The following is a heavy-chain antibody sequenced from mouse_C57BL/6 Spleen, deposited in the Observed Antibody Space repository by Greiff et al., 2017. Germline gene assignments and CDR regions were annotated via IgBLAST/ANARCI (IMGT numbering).Heavy chain of an antibody. CDR2: IWGVGST. CDR1: GFSLTSYG. D-gene: IGHD2-4*01. V-gene: IGHV2-6*01. Sequence: QVLLKESGPGLVAPSQSLSITCTVSGFSLTSYGVDWVRQSPGKGLEWLGVIWGVGSTNYNSALKSRLSISKDNSKNQVFLKMSSLQTDDTAMYYCASGGYDYDRVLAYWGQGTLVTVSA. J-gene: IGHJ3*01. CDR3: ASGGYDYDRVLAY.